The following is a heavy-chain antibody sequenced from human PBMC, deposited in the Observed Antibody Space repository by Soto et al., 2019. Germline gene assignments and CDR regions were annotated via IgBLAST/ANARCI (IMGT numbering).Heavy chain of an antibody. Sequence: SETLSLTCAVYGGSFSGYYWSWIRQPPGKGLEWIGEINHSGSTNYNPSLKSRVTISVDTSKNQFSLKLSSVTAADTAVYYCARDPRAIFGVVISGYYYGRDVWGQGTTVTVSS. V-gene: IGHV4-34*01. CDR3: ARDPRAIFGVVISGYYYGRDV. D-gene: IGHD3-3*01. CDR1: GGSFSGYY. CDR2: INHSGST. J-gene: IGHJ6*02.